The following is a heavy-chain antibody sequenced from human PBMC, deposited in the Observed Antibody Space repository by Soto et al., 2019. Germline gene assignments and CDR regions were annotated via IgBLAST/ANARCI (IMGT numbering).Heavy chain of an antibody. D-gene: IGHD5-18*01. CDR2: ISYDGSNK. CDR1: GFTFSSYA. Sequence: GGSLRLSCAASGFTFSSYAMHWVRQAPGKGLEWVAVISYDGSNKYYADSVKGRFTISRDNSKNTLYLQMNSLRAEDTAVYYCARDWEDTAMLDYWGQGTLVTVSS. J-gene: IGHJ4*02. CDR3: ARDWEDTAMLDY. V-gene: IGHV3-30-3*01.